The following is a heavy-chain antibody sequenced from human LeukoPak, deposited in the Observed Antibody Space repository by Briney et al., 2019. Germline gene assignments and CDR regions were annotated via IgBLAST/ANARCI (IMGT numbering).Heavy chain of an antibody. CDR2: IYYSGST. V-gene: IGHV4-59*01. CDR1: GGSNSSYY. J-gene: IGHJ6*02. CDR3: ARSGWQQLVPPYYYYGMDV. Sequence: SETLSLTCTVSGGSNSSYYWSWIRQPPGKGLEWIGYIYYSGSTNYNPSLKSRVTISVDTSKNQFSLKLSSVTAADTAVYYCARSGWQQLVPPYYYYGMDVWGQGTTVTVSS. D-gene: IGHD6-13*01.